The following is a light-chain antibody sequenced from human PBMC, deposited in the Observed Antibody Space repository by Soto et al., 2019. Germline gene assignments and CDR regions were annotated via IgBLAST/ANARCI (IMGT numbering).Light chain of an antibody. V-gene: IGKV1-39*01. J-gene: IGKJ2*01. CDR2: AAS. Sequence: DIQMTQSPSSLSASVGDRVTITCRASQSIDSYLNWYQQKPGKAPKILIYAASSLQIGVPSRFSGSGSGTDFTLTISSLQPEDCATYYCQQSHSAYTFGQGTKLEIK. CDR3: QQSHSAYT. CDR1: QSIDSY.